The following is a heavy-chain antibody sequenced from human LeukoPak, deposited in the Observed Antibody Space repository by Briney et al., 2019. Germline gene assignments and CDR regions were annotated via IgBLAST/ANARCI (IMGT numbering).Heavy chain of an antibody. CDR3: ARGGVEWSPYMAGAFDM. Sequence: SDTLSLTCIVYGHSISRYYWTWMRQPPGKALEWIEYIYSSGTTNYNPPLKSRVSISQDTYKNRFSLKLSSVTAADTAIYYCARGGVEWSPYMAGAFDMWGQGTRVTVSS. CDR1: GHSISRYY. J-gene: IGHJ3*02. D-gene: IGHD3-3*01. V-gene: IGHV4-59*07. CDR2: IYSSGTT.